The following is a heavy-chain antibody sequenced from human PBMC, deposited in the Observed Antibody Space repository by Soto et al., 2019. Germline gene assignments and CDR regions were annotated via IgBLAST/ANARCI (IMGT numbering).Heavy chain of an antibody. Sequence: GGSLRLSCAASGFTFSSYVMSWVRQAPGKGLEWVSGISGSGGSTYYADSVKGRFTISRDKSKNTLYLQMNSLRAEDTAIYYCAKDQGLYLAYYFYYYMDVWGKGTTVTVSS. CDR1: GFTFSSYV. CDR3: AKDQGLYLAYYFYYYMDV. D-gene: IGHD2-8*01. V-gene: IGHV3-23*01. J-gene: IGHJ6*03. CDR2: ISGSGGST.